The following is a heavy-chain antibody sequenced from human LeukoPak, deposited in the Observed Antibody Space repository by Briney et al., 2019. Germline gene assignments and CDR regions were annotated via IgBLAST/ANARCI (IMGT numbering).Heavy chain of an antibody. CDR3: ARGPPNWGYDY. CDR1: GYTFSNYG. Sequence: ASVKVSCKTSGYTFSNYGISWVRQAPGQGLEWMGWITAYNGNRLYAQKFQDRVTMTRNTSISTAYMELSSLRSDDTAVYYCARGPPNWGYDYWGPGTLVTVSS. CDR2: ITAYNGNR. V-gene: IGHV1-18*01. D-gene: IGHD7-27*01. J-gene: IGHJ4*02.